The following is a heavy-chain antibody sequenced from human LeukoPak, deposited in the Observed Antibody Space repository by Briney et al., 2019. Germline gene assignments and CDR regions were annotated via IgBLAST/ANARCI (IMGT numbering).Heavy chain of an antibody. CDR2: IYPGDSET. D-gene: IGHD2-15*01. Sequence: GESLKISCKGSGYNFPRYWIAWVRQMSGKGLEWMGIIYPGDSETRYSPSFQGQITISADESISTAYLQWSSLKASDTAMYYCARVPVGYCSGGSCYDWFDPWGQGTLVSVSS. J-gene: IGHJ5*02. CDR1: GYNFPRYW. CDR3: ARVPVGYCSGGSCYDWFDP. V-gene: IGHV5-51*01.